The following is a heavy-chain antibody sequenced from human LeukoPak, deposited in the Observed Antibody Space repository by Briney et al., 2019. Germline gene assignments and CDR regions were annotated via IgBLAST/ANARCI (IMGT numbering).Heavy chain of an antibody. Sequence: SGGSLRLSCAASGFTFSSYAMSWVRQAPGKGLEWVSAISGSGGSTYYADSVKGRFTISRDNSKNTLYLQMNSLRAEDTAVYYCAKDFLAAATPLGWFDPWGQGTLVTVSS. V-gene: IGHV3-23*01. CDR1: GFTFSSYA. CDR2: ISGSGGST. CDR3: AKDFLAAATPLGWFDP. J-gene: IGHJ5*02. D-gene: IGHD2-15*01.